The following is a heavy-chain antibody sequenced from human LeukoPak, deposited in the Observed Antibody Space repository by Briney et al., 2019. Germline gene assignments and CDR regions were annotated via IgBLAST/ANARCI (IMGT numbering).Heavy chain of an antibody. CDR3: TKRLYSSGWFDAFDI. J-gene: IGHJ3*02. D-gene: IGHD6-19*01. CDR2: IRSKAYDGTT. V-gene: IGHV3-49*03. CDR1: GFTFGDYA. Sequence: GGSLRLSCTASGFTFGDYAMSWFRHAPGKGLEWVGFIRSKAYDGTTEYAASVKGRFTISRDDSKSIAYLQMNSLKTEDTAVYYCTKRLYSSGWFDAFDIWGQGTMVTVSS.